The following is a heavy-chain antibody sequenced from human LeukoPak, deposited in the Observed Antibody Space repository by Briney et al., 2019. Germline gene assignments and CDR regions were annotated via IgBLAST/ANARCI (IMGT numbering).Heavy chain of an antibody. J-gene: IGHJ4*02. CDR3: ARGYLRYFDWFPVWDY. CDR1: GRSFSGYY. V-gene: IGHV4-34*01. D-gene: IGHD3-9*01. CDR2: INHSGST. Sequence: SETLSLTCAVYGRSFSGYYWSWIRQPPGKGLEWIGEINHSGSTNYNPSLKSRVTISVDTSKNQFSLKLSSVTAADTAVYYCARGYLRYFDWFPVWDYWGQGTLVTVSS.